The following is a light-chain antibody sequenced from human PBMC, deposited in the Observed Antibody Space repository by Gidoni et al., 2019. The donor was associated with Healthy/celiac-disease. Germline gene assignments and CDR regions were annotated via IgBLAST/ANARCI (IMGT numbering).Light chain of an antibody. CDR3: QKYNSAPYT. J-gene: IGKJ2*01. CDR2: AAS. Sequence: DIQMTQSTSSLSASVGDRVTITGRASQGIRNYFAWYQQKPGKVPKLLIYAASTLQSGVPSRFSGIGSGTDFTLTISSLQPEDVATYYCQKYNSAPYTFXQXTKLEIK. V-gene: IGKV1-27*01. CDR1: QGIRNY.